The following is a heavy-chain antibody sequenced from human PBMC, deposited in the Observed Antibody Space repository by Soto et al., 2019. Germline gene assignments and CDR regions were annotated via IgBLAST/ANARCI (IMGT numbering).Heavy chain of an antibody. D-gene: IGHD4-17*01. V-gene: IGHV3-30*18. J-gene: IGHJ2*01. CDR2: ISYDGSNK. Sequence: PWGSLRLSCAASVFTVSSYGMHWVRQAPGKGLEWVAVISYDGSNKYYADSVKGRFTISRDNSKNTLYLQMNSLRAEDTAVYYCAKEAYGDYSYWYFDLWGRGTLVTVSS. CDR3: AKEAYGDYSYWYFDL. CDR1: VFTVSSYG.